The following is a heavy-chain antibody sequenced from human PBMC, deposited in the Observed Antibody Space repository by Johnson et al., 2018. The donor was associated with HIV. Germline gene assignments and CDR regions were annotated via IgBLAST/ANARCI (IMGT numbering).Heavy chain of an antibody. V-gene: IGHV3-66*01. D-gene: IGHD6-19*01. CDR3: ARDLRNSGWSNGFDV. CDR1: GFTVTSHY. J-gene: IGHJ3*01. Sequence: VQLVESGGGVVQPGRSLRLSCAASGFTVTSHYMSWVRQAPGMGLEWVSVIYTGGNTYYANSVKDRFTISRDISKNTLYLEMNIMRAEDTAVYYCARDLRNSGWSNGFDVWGQGTMVTVSS. CDR2: IYTGGNT.